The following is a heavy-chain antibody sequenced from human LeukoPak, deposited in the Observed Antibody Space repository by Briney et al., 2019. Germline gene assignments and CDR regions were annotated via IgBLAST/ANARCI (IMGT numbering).Heavy chain of an antibody. CDR2: IWYGGSNK. CDR1: GFTFSSYG. V-gene: IGHV3-33*06. D-gene: IGHD2-15*01. Sequence: GGSLRLSCAASGFTFSSYGMHWVRQAPGKGLEWVADIWYGGSNKYYADSVKGRFTISRDNSKNTLYLQMNSLRAEDTAVYYCAKSSLRSGGNFDYWGQGTLVTVSS. J-gene: IGHJ4*02. CDR3: AKSSLRSGGNFDY.